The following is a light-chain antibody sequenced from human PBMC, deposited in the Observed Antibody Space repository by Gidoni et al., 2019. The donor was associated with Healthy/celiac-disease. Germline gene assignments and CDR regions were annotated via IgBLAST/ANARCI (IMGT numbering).Light chain of an antibody. CDR2: DAS. J-gene: IGKJ3*01. CDR3: QQYNSYVT. V-gene: IGKV1-5*01. CDR1: QSSSSW. Sequence: DIQMTQSPSTLSASVGDRVTITCRASQSSSSWLAWYQQKPGKAPKLLIYDASSLESGVPSRCSGSGAGTEFTLTISSLQPDDFATYYCQQYNSYVTFGPGTKVDIK.